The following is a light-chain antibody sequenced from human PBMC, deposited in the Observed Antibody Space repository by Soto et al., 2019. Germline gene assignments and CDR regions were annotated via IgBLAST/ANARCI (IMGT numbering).Light chain of an antibody. CDR3: SSYTCSSTDV. CDR2: EVS. Sequence: QSALTQPASVSGSPGQSITISCTGTSSDVGGYDYVSWYQHHPGKAPKLTIYEVSNRPSGVSNRFSGSKSGNTASLTISGLPAEDEAEYYCSSYTCSSTDVFGTGTKGTVL. CDR1: SSDVGGYDY. V-gene: IGLV2-14*01. J-gene: IGLJ1*01.